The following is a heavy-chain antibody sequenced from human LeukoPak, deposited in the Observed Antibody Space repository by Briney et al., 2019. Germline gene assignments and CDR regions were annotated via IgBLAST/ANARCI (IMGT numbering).Heavy chain of an antibody. V-gene: IGHV4-39*07. CDR3: ATLRFLEWSVDY. Sequence: SSETPSLTCTVSGGSISSNSYYWGWIRQPPGKGLEWIGSIYHSGSTYYNPSLKSRVTISVDTSKNQFSLKLSSVTAADTAVYYCATLRFLEWSVDYWGQGTLVTVSS. J-gene: IGHJ4*02. D-gene: IGHD3-3*01. CDR1: GGSISSNSYY. CDR2: IYHSGST.